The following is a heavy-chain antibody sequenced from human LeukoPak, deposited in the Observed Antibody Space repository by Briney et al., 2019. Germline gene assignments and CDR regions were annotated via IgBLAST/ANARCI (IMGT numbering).Heavy chain of an antibody. Sequence: SGGSLRLSCAASGFTVSSNYMSWVRQAPGKGLEWVSVIYSGGSTYYADSVKGRFTISRDNSKNTLYLQMNSLRAEDTAVYYCARDKYYGSGSYSYWGQGTLVTVSS. V-gene: IGHV3-53*01. CDR2: IYSGGST. D-gene: IGHD3-10*01. CDR1: GFTVSSNY. J-gene: IGHJ4*02. CDR3: ARDKYYGSGSYSY.